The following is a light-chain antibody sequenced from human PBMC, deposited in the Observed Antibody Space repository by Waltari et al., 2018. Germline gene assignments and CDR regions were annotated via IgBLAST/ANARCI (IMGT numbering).Light chain of an antibody. Sequence: QSALTQPASVSGSPGQSITISCTGTSNDIGLYDHVPWYQQYPGKAPKLEIYDVSNRPSGMSNRFSGAKSGNTASLTISGLQAEDEADYYCSSYSRSSTLGVFGGGAKLTV. CDR3: SSYSRSSTLGV. CDR2: DVS. J-gene: IGLJ3*02. CDR1: SNDIGLYDH. V-gene: IGLV2-14*01.